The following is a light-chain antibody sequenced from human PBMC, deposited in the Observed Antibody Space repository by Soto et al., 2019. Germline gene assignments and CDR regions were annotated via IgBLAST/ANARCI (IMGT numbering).Light chain of an antibody. CDR3: QTYDSSLSAVV. J-gene: IGLJ2*01. CDR2: GNY. Sequence: QSALTQTPSVSGAPGQRVTISCTGTSSNIGAGYDVHWYKQLPGTAPKLLIYGNYNRPSGVPDRFSGSKSGTSASLAITGLQAEDEAHYYCQTYDSSLSAVVFGGGTKLTVL. V-gene: IGLV1-40*01. CDR1: SSNIGAGYD.